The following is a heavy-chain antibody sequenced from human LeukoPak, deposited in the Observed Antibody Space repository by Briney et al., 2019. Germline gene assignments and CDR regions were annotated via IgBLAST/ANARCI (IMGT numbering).Heavy chain of an antibody. Sequence: SETLSLTCTVSGGSSRSNSYYWGWIRQPPGKGLEFVGSIYYSGSSYYHPSLKSRVTISIDTSKNQFSLKLYSVTAADTALYYCARYTRGTYYFDSWGQGTLVTVPS. CDR2: IYYSGSS. D-gene: IGHD3-10*01. J-gene: IGHJ4*02. V-gene: IGHV4-39*01. CDR1: GGSSRSNSYY. CDR3: ARYTRGTYYFDS.